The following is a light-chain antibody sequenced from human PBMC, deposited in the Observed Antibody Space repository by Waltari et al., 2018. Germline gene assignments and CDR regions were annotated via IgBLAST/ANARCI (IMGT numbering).Light chain of an antibody. CDR3: GQGTHLPFT. CDR1: QSLVDNHGKTH. Sequence: DAVMTQSPLSLAISPGPSASIACRSSQSLVDNHGKTHLDWYQQKPGQPPRRLIYEVSNQDSGVPARFSGSGAATDFILKISRVEAEDVGVYYCGQGTHLPFTFGPGTKLEIK. J-gene: IGKJ3*01. CDR2: EVS. V-gene: IGKV2-30*01.